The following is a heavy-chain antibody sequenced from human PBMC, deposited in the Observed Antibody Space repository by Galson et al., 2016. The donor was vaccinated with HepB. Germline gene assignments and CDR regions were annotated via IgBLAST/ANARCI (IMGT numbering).Heavy chain of an antibody. J-gene: IGHJ6*02. D-gene: IGHD6-19*01. Sequence: CAISGDSVSSNSAAWNWIRQSPSRGLEWLGRTYYRSKWYNDYAVSVKSRITINPDTSKNQFSLHLNSVTPEDTAVYYCARATGSSGLYYYYYGMDVWGQGTTVTVSS. CDR2: TYYRSKWYN. CDR3: ARATGSSGLYYYYYGMDV. V-gene: IGHV6-1*01. CDR1: GDSVSSNSAA.